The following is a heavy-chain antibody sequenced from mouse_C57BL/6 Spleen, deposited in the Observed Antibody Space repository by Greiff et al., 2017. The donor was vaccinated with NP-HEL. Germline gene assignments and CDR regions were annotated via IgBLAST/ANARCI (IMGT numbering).Heavy chain of an antibody. V-gene: IGHV1-64*01. CDR2: IHPNSGST. Sequence: VQLQQPGAELVKPGASVKLSCKASGYTFTSYWMHWVKQRPGQGLEWIGMIHPNSGSTNYNEKFKSKATLTVDKSSSTAYMQLSSLTSEDSAVYYCARSSYYSNSFAYWGQGTLVTVSA. D-gene: IGHD2-5*01. CDR1: GYTFTSYW. CDR3: ARSSYYSNSFAY. J-gene: IGHJ3*01.